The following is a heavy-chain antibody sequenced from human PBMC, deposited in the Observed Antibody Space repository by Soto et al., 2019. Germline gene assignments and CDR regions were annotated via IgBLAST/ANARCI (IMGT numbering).Heavy chain of an antibody. D-gene: IGHD3-22*01. CDR3: AKDIDGSGSSHHYLYYVMDA. J-gene: IGHJ6*02. CDR2: ISKDGNDK. CDR1: GFTFSTYG. Sequence: PGGSLRLSCVASGFTFSTYGLHWVRQAPGKGLEWVATISKDGNDKKYSDAVKGRFTVSRDDFKNTLYLQLNSLRTEDTAVYFCAKDIDGSGSSHHYLYYVMDAWGQGTTVTVSS. V-gene: IGHV3-30*18.